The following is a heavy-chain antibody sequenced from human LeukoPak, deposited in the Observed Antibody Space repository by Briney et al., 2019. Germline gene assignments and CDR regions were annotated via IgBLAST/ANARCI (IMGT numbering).Heavy chain of an antibody. CDR2: IYYSGST. Sequence: NPSETLSLTCTVSGGSISSGGYYWSWIRQHPGKGLEWIGYIYYSGSTYYNPSLKSRVTISVDTSKNQFSLKLSSVTAADTAVYYCARDRVVGLLPQYFDYWGQGTLVTVSS. V-gene: IGHV4-31*03. J-gene: IGHJ4*02. CDR1: GGSISSGGYY. D-gene: IGHD3-22*01. CDR3: ARDRVVGLLPQYFDY.